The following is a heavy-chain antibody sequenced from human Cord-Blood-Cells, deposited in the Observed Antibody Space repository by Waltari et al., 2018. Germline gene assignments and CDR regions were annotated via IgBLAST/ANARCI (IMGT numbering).Heavy chain of an antibody. CDR3: AREDPGGNYYDSSGLDY. J-gene: IGHJ4*02. Sequence: QVQLVQSGAEVKKPGSSVKVSCKASGGTFSSYALSWVRQAPGQGLEWMGGVIPIFGTANDAQKFQGRVTITADKSTSTAYMELSSLRSEDTAVYDCAREDPGGNYYDSSGLDYWGQGTLVTVSS. D-gene: IGHD3-22*01. CDR1: GGTFSSYA. CDR2: VIPIFGTA. V-gene: IGHV1-69*06.